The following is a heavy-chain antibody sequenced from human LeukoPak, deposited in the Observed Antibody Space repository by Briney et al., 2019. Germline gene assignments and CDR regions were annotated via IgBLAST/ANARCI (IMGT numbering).Heavy chain of an antibody. J-gene: IGHJ4*02. D-gene: IGHD3-3*01. CDR2: IYHSGST. V-gene: IGHV4-38-2*02. CDR3: ARRYYDFWSGYYNY. CDR1: GYSISSGYY. Sequence: SETLSITCTVSGYSISSGYYWGWIRQPPGKGLEWIGSIYHSGSTYYNPSLKSRVTISVDTSKNQFSLKLSSVTAADTAVYYCARRYYDFWSGYYNYWGQGTLVTVSS.